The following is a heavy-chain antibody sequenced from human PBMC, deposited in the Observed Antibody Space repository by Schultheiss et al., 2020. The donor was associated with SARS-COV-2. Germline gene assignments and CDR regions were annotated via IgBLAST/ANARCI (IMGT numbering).Heavy chain of an antibody. Sequence: ASVKVSCKASGYTFTSYGISWVRQAPGQGLEWMGWISAYNGNTNYAQKLQGRVTMTTDTSTSTAYMELSSLRSEDTAVYYCASWGRVRGAPGNSFDYWGQGTLVTVSS. CDR2: ISAYNGNT. V-gene: IGHV1-18*04. CDR3: ASWGRVRGAPGNSFDY. J-gene: IGHJ4*02. CDR1: GYTFTSYG. D-gene: IGHD3-10*01.